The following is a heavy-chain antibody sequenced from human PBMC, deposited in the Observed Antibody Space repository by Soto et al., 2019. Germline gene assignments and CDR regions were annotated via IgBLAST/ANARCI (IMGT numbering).Heavy chain of an antibody. CDR1: GFTFSSYA. J-gene: IGHJ4*02. Sequence: GVSLRPSCAASGFTFSSYAMRCVRQTPRKGMQWVTAISGSGGSTYYAGSVKGRFTITRDNSKNTMYLQMNSLRAEDTAVYYCAKDRGYSRSWYGPFPVANLFDYWGQGTLVTVSS. CDR3: AKDRGYSRSWYGPFPVANLFDY. V-gene: IGHV3-23*01. CDR2: ISGSGGST. D-gene: IGHD6-13*01.